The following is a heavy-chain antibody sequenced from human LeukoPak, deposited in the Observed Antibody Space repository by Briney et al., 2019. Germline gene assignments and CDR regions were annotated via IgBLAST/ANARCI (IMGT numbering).Heavy chain of an antibody. J-gene: IGHJ4*01. V-gene: IGHV4-39*01. Sequence: PSETLSLTCTVSSGSFSSSSYFCGWIRQPPGMGLEWIATINYSGTTYYNPSLKSRVTTSVDTSRNQFSLKLNSATAADTAVYYCARLRGGVQLWGDWGQGALVTVSS. CDR2: INYSGTT. CDR3: ARLRGGVQLWGD. CDR1: SGSFSSSSYF. D-gene: IGHD1-1*01.